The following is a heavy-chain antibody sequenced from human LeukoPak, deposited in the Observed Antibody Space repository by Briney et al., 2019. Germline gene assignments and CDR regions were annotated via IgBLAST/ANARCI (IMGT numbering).Heavy chain of an antibody. D-gene: IGHD3-22*01. Sequence: SETLSLTCTVSGGSISSYYWSWIRQPAGKGLEWIGRIYTSGSTNYNPSLKSRVTMSVDTSKNQFSPKLSSVTAADTAVYYCARGFLYYYDSSGYYPLFDYWGQGTLVTVSS. CDR3: ARGFLYYYDSSGYYPLFDY. CDR1: GGSISSYY. J-gene: IGHJ4*02. V-gene: IGHV4-4*07. CDR2: IYTSGST.